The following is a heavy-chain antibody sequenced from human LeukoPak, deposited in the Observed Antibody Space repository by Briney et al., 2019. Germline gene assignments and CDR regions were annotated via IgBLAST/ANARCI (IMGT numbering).Heavy chain of an antibody. V-gene: IGHV4-34*01. CDR2: INHSGST. D-gene: IGHD3-10*01. CDR1: GGSFSGYY. Sequence: SETLSLTCAVYGGSFSGYYWSWIRQPPGKGLEWIGEINHSGSTYYNPSLKSRVTISVDTSKNQFSLKLSSVTAADTAVYYCARRGSYGSGSYFYYYYYMDVWGKGTTVTVSS. CDR3: ARRGSYGSGSYFYYYYYMDV. J-gene: IGHJ6*03.